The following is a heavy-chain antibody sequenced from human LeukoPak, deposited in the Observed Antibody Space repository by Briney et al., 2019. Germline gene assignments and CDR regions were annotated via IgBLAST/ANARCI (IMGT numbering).Heavy chain of an antibody. J-gene: IGHJ4*02. Sequence: SVKVSCKASGGTFSSYAISWVRQAPGQGLEWMGRIIPIFGIANYAQKFQGRVTITADKSTSAAYMELSSLRSEDTAAYYCAREESGYSSSWGDYWGQGTLVTVSS. D-gene: IGHD6-13*01. CDR1: GGTFSSYA. CDR2: IIPIFGIA. CDR3: AREESGYSSSWGDY. V-gene: IGHV1-69*04.